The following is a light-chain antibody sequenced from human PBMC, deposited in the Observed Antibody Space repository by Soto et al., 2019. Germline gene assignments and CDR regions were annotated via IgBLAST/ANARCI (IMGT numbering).Light chain of an antibody. CDR1: QSVLYSSNNKNY. V-gene: IGKV4-1*01. Sequence: DIVMTQSPDSLAVSLGERATINCKSSQSVLYSSNNKNYLTWYQQKPGQPPKVLIYWASTRESGVPDRFSGSGSGTDCTLTISSPQAEDVAGYYCQQCYSTPRTFGQWTKVEIK. CDR2: WAS. CDR3: QQCYSTPRT. J-gene: IGKJ1*01.